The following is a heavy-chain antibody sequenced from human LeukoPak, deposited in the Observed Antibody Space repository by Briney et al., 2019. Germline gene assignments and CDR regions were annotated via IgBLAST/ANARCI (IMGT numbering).Heavy chain of an antibody. Sequence: SETLSLTCTVSGGSISSSSYYWAWIRQPPGKGLEYIGSYSGSTYNNPSLKSRVTISVGTSKKQFSLKLSSVTAADTAVYFCARSSYGAGSKPYWVDYWGQGTLVTVSS. CDR1: GGSISSSSYY. CDR3: ARSSYGAGSKPYWVDY. CDR2: YSGST. D-gene: IGHD3-10*01. J-gene: IGHJ4*02. V-gene: IGHV4-39*01.